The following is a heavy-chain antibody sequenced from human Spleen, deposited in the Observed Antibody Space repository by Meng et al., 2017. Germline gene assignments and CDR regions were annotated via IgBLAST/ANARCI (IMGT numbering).Heavy chain of an antibody. J-gene: IGHJ4*02. CDR2: INHSGST. Sequence: VMHQEGGGGLLKPSETLSLTCAVYGGSFRGYYGSWIRQPPGKGLEWIGEINHSGSTNYNPSLESRATISVDTSQNNLSLKLSSVTAADSAVYYCARGPTTMAHDFDYWGQGTLVTVSS. D-gene: IGHD4-11*01. CDR3: ARGPTTMAHDFDY. V-gene: IGHV4-34*01. CDR1: GGSFRGYY.